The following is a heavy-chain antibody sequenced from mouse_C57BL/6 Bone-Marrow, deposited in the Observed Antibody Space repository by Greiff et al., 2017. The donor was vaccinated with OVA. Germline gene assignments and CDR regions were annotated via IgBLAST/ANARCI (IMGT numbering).Heavy chain of an antibody. J-gene: IGHJ4*01. D-gene: IGHD2-3*01. CDR3: ARGYYPFYYAMDY. Sequence: VQLQQSGPGLVAPSQSLSITCTVSGFSLTSYGVHWVRQPPGKGLEWLVVIWSDGSTTYNSALKSRLSISKDNSKSQVFLKMNSLQTDDTAMYYCARGYYPFYYAMDYWGQGTSVTVSS. CDR2: IWSDGST. V-gene: IGHV2-6*03. CDR1: GFSLTSYG.